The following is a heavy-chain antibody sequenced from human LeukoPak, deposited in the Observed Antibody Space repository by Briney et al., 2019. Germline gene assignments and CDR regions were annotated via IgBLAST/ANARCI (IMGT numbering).Heavy chain of an antibody. CDR1: GFTFSSYS. D-gene: IGHD4-17*01. CDR3: AKNRVTNYYYYGMDV. V-gene: IGHV3-48*01. Sequence: GGSLRLSCAASGFTFSSYSMNWVRQAPGKGLEWVSYISSSSSTIYYADSVKGRFTISRDNSKNTLYLQMNSLRAEDTAVYYRAKNRVTNYYYYGMDVWGQGTTVTVSS. CDR2: ISSSSSTI. J-gene: IGHJ6*02.